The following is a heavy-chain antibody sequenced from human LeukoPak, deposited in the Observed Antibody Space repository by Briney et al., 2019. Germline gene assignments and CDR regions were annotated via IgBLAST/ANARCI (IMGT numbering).Heavy chain of an antibody. J-gene: IGHJ4*02. Sequence: SETLSLTCTVSGGSISSSSYHWGWIRQPPGKGLEWIGSIYYSGSTYYNPSLKSRVTISVDTSKNQFSLKLSSVAAADTAVYYCARRISVITTYYFDYWGQGTLVTVSS. V-gene: IGHV4-39*01. D-gene: IGHD3-22*01. CDR3: ARRISVITTYYFDY. CDR2: IYYSGST. CDR1: GGSISSSSYH.